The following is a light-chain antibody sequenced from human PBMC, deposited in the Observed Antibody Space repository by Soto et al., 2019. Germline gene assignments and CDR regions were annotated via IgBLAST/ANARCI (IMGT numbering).Light chain of an antibody. V-gene: IGKV3-15*01. J-gene: IGKJ2*01. CDR3: HHYNSWPYT. CDR2: GAS. CDR1: QSVSSN. Sequence: EIVMTQSPDTLSVSSGERATLSCRASQSVSSNLAWYQQKPGQAPRLLIYGASTRATGFPARFSGSGSGTEFTLTISSLQSEDFAVYYCHHYNSWPYTFGQGTKVEIK.